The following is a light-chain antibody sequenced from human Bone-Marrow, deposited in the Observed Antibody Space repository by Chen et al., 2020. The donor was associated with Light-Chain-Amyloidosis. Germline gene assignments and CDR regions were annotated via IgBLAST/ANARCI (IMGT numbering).Light chain of an antibody. CDR1: SSDVGGDNH. CDR2: EVT. Sequence: QSALTQPASVSVSPGQSITISCTGTSSDVGGDNHVSWYQQHPDKAPKLMIYEVTNRPSWVPDRFSGSKSDNTASLTISVLQTEDEADYFCSSYTITNTLVFGSGTRVTVL. J-gene: IGLJ1*01. V-gene: IGLV2-14*01. CDR3: SSYTITNTLV.